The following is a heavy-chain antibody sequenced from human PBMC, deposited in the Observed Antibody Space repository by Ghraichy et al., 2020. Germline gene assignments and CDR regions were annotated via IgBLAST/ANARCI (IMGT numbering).Heavy chain of an antibody. J-gene: IGHJ3*02. D-gene: IGHD3-10*01. CDR2: IYFGGNT. Sequence: SQTLSLTCTVSGVSVSSDRYYWGWIRQPPGKGLEWVGSIYFGGNTYYNPSLTSRVTMDTSKNQFSLKLTSVTASDTAVYYCARRPAGCHFGAFDIWGQGTMVTVAS. CDR1: GVSVSSDRYY. V-gene: IGHV4-39*01. CDR3: ARRPAGCHFGAFDI.